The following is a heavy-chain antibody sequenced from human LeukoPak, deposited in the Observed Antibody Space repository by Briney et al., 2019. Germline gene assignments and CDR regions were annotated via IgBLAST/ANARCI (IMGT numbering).Heavy chain of an antibody. V-gene: IGHV3-23*01. CDR1: GFTFRTDA. J-gene: IGHJ4*02. Sequence: GGSLRLSCAASGFTFRTDAMSCVRQAPGKGLEWVSAISGGGGSTYYADSVKGRFTISRDNSKNTVYLQMNSLRAEDTAVYYCARELFSSGSCPDGWGQGTLVTVSS. CDR3: ARELFSSGSCPDG. D-gene: IGHD3-10*01. CDR2: ISGGGGST.